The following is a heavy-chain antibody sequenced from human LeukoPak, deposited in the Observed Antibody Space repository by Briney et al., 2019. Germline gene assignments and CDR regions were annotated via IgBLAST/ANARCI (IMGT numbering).Heavy chain of an antibody. V-gene: IGHV3-30*03. J-gene: IGHJ4*02. Sequence: GGSLRLSCAASGFTFSSYGMHWVRQAPGKGLEWVAVISYDGSNKYHADSVKGRFTISRDNSRNTLYLQMNSLRAEDTALYYCARGDPPGYFDSWGQGTLVTVSS. CDR2: ISYDGSNK. CDR1: GFTFSSYG. CDR3: ARGDPPGYFDS.